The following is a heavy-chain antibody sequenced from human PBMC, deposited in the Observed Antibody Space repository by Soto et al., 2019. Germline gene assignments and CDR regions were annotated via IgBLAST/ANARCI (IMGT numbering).Heavy chain of an antibody. CDR1: GDSITSSNKY. Sequence: QLHLQESGPGLVKPSETLSLTCTVSGDSITSSNKYWGWARQPPGKGLEWIGSTYYRGTANYSPSLNSRVTISIDSSENPPSLKLSSVTAADTAVYYCARRSYDNSGYYYVDYWGQGTLVTVSS. V-gene: IGHV4-39*01. D-gene: IGHD3-22*01. J-gene: IGHJ4*02. CDR3: ARRSYDNSGYYYVDY. CDR2: TYYRGTA.